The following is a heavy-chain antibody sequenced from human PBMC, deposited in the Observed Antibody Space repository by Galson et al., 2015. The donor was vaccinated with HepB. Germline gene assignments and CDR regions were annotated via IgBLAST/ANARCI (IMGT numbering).Heavy chain of an antibody. Sequence: SLRLSCAASGFTFSSYAMHWVRQAPGKGLEYVSAISSNGGSTYYANSVKGRFTISRDNSKNTLYLQMGSLRAEDMAVYYCARDDRGGMDVWGQGTTVTVSS. J-gene: IGHJ6*02. CDR1: GFTFSSYA. D-gene: IGHD3-22*01. CDR2: ISSNGGST. CDR3: ARDDRGGMDV. V-gene: IGHV3-64*01.